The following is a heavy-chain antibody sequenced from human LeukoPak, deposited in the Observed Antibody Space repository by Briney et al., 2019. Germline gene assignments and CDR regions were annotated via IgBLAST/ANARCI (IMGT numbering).Heavy chain of an antibody. CDR1: GGSISSSSYY. V-gene: IGHV4-39*01. J-gene: IGHJ5*02. CDR2: IYYSGST. Sequence: SETLSLTCTVSGGSISSSSYYWGWIRQPPGKGLEWIGSIYYSGSTYYNPSLKSRVTISVDTSKNQFSLKLSSVTAADTAVYYCARKSGSYYVRWFDPWGQGTLVTVSS. D-gene: IGHD1-26*01. CDR3: ARKSGSYYVRWFDP.